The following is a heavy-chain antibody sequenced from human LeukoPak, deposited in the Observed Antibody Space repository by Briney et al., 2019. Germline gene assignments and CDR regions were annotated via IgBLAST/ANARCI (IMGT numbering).Heavy chain of an antibody. V-gene: IGHV3-30*03. J-gene: IGHJ3*02. CDR3: ARERSGWSPPHNAFDI. CDR2: ISYDGSNK. CDR1: GFTFSSYW. D-gene: IGHD6-19*01. Sequence: GGSLRLSCAASGFTFSSYWMSWVRQAPGKGLEWVAVISYDGSNKYYADSVKGRFTISRDNAKNSLYLQMNSLRAEDTAVYYCARERSGWSPPHNAFDIWGQGTMVTVSS.